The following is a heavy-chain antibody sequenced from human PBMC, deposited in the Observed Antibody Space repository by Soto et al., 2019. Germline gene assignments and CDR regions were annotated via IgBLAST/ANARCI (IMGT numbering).Heavy chain of an antibody. D-gene: IGHD3-10*01. CDR2: IWYDGSNK. V-gene: IGHV3-33*01. CDR3: ARDRFYGSGSPRYYYGMDV. Sequence: PGGSLRLSCAASGFTFSSYGMHWVRQAPGKGLEWVAVIWYDGSNKYYADSVKGRFTISRDNSKNTLYLQMNSLRAEDTAVYYCARDRFYGSGSPRYYYGMDVWGQGTTVTVSS. J-gene: IGHJ6*02. CDR1: GFTFSSYG.